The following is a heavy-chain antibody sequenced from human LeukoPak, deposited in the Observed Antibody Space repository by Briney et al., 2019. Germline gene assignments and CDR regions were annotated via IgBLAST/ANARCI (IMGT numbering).Heavy chain of an antibody. CDR2: INPNSGGT. D-gene: IGHD3-10*01. V-gene: IGHV1-2*02. Sequence: ASVKVSCKASGYTFTSYDINWVRQATGQGLEWMGWINPNSGGTNYAQKFQGRVTMTRDTSISTAYMELSRLRSDDTAVYYCASSRITMVRGAIYFDYWGQGTLVTVSS. J-gene: IGHJ4*02. CDR1: GYTFTSYD. CDR3: ASSRITMVRGAIYFDY.